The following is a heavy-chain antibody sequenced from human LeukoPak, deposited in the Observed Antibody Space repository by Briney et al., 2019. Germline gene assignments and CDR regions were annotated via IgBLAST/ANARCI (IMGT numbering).Heavy chain of an antibody. CDR1: GYTFTSYG. Sequence: ASVNVSCKASGYTFTSYGITWVRQAPGQGLEWMGWISAYNGDTNYPQKLQGRVTMTTDTSTSTAYMELRSLRSDDTAVYYCARDRVGIAVAGTPWGAFDIWGQGTTVTVS. CDR3: ARDRVGIAVAGTPWGAFDI. J-gene: IGHJ3*02. D-gene: IGHD6-19*01. V-gene: IGHV1-18*01. CDR2: ISAYNGDT.